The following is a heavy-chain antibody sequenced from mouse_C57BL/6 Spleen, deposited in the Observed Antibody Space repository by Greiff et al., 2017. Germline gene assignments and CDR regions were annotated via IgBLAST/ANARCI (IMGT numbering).Heavy chain of an antibody. CDR3: IYGNYVFYFDY. D-gene: IGHD2-1*01. V-gene: IGHV6-3*01. CDR1: GFTFSNYW. Sequence: EVKLEESGGGLVQPGGSMKLSCVASGFTFSNYWMNWVRQSPEKGLEWVAQIRLKSDNYATHYAESVKGRFTISRDDSKSSVYLQMNNLRAEDTGIYYCIYGNYVFYFDYWGQGTTLTVSS. CDR2: IRLKSDNYAT. J-gene: IGHJ2*01.